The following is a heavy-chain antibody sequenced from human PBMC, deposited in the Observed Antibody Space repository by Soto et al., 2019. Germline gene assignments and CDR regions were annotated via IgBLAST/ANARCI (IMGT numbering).Heavy chain of an antibody. J-gene: IGHJ5*02. Sequence: SLNLYGKTSGCAFSRYAISWVRQAPRQGLEWMGGIIPIFGTANYAQKFQGRVTITADESTSTAYMELSSLRSEDTAVYYCARTGYCSGGSCYTNWFDPWGQGTLVTVSS. CDR1: GCAFSRYA. CDR3: ARTGYCSGGSCYTNWFDP. V-gene: IGHV1-69*13. D-gene: IGHD2-15*01. CDR2: IIPIFGTA.